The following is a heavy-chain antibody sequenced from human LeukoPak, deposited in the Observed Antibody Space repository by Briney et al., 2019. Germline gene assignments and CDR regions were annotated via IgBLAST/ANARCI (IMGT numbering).Heavy chain of an antibody. V-gene: IGHV4-4*07. CDR2: IYTSGST. J-gene: IGHJ6*02. CDR1: GGSISSYY. D-gene: IGHD7-27*01. CDR3: ARDRPTGDYYYGMDV. Sequence: PSETLSLTCTVSGGSISSYYWSWIRQPAGKGLEWIGRIYTSGSTNYNPSLKSRVTISVDTSKNQFSLKLSSVTAADTAVYYCARDRPTGDYYYGMDVWGQGTTVTVSS.